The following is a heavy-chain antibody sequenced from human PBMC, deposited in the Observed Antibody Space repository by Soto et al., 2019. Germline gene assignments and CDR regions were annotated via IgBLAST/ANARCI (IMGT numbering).Heavy chain of an antibody. D-gene: IGHD3-16*01. V-gene: IGHV3-53*01. Sequence: PGGSLRLSCAASGFTVSSNYMSWVRQAPGKGLEWVSVIYSGGSTYYADSVKGRFTISRDNSKNTLYLQMNSLRAEDTAVYYCARDRGRPYYYYGMDVWGQGTTVTVSS. CDR1: GFTVSSNY. CDR3: ARDRGRPYYYYGMDV. J-gene: IGHJ6*02. CDR2: IYSGGST.